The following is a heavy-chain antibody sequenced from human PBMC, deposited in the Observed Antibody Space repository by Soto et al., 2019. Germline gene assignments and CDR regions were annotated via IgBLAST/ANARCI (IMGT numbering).Heavy chain of an antibody. V-gene: IGHV4-59*08. D-gene: IGHD6-19*01. CDR1: GGSISSYY. Sequence: SETLSLTCTVSGGSISSYYWSWIRQPPGKGLEWIGYIYYSGSTNYNPSLKSRVTISVDTSKNQFSLKLSSVTAADTAVYYCARHVILPLAGTASDSWGRGTLLTVSS. J-gene: IGHJ4*02. CDR2: IYYSGST. CDR3: ARHVILPLAGTASDS.